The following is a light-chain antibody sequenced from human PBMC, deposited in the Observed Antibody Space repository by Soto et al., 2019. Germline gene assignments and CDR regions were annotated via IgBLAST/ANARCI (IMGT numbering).Light chain of an antibody. CDR2: GTS. V-gene: IGKV1-12*01. Sequence: DIHMTQSPSSVSASVGDRVTITCRASQAFGPWLAWYQQKPGKAPNLLIYGTSTLQDGVPSRFSGGGSGTEFTLTISSLQPEDFGTYYCQQATISQFIFGGGTKVEV. J-gene: IGKJ4*01. CDR3: QQATISQFI. CDR1: QAFGPW.